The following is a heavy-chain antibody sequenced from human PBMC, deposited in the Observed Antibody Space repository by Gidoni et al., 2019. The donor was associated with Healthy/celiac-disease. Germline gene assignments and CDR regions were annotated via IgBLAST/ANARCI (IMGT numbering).Heavy chain of an antibody. CDR1: GFTFSSYA. Sequence: EVQLLESGGGLVQHGGSLRLSCAASGFTFSSYAMSWVRQAPGKGLEWVSAISGSGGSTYYADSVKGRFTISRDNSKNTLYLQMNSLRAEDTAVYYCLCSSTSCYTFKASWFDPWGQGTLVTVSS. J-gene: IGHJ5*02. V-gene: IGHV3-23*01. CDR3: LCSSTSCYTFKASWFDP. D-gene: IGHD2-2*02. CDR2: ISGSGGST.